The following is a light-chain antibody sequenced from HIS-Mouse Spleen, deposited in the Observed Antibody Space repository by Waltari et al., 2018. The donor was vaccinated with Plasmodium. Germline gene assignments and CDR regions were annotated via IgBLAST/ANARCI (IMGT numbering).Light chain of an antibody. J-gene: IGKJ1*01. Sequence: TQSPSTLSASVGNRVPITCRARQSVSSSYLAWYQQKPGQAPRLLIYGASSRATGIPDRFSGSGSGTDFTLTISRLEPEDFAVYYCQQYGSSGTFGQGTKVEIK. V-gene: IGKV3-20*01. CDR3: QQYGSSGT. CDR1: QSVSSSY. CDR2: GAS.